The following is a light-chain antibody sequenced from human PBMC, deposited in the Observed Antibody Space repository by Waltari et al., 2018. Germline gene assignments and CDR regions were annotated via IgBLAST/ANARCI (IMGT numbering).Light chain of an antibody. CDR3: QQTSSRRT. V-gene: IGKV1-39*01. Sequence: DIQMTQSPSSLSASVGDRVTITCRASQSISTYLNRYQQKPGKAPKLLIYAASSLQSGVPSRFSGSGSGTDFTLTINSLQPEDFATYYCQQTSSRRTFGQGTKVEIK. CDR2: AAS. CDR1: QSISTY. J-gene: IGKJ1*01.